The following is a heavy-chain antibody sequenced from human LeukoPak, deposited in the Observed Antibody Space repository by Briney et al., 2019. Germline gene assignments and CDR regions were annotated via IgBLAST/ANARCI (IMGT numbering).Heavy chain of an antibody. Sequence: GGSLRLYCAASGFTFSDYYMSWIRQAPGKGLEWDSYISSSGSTIYYADSVKGRFTISRDNAKNSLYLQMNSLRAEDTAVYYCARVGHSGYDEYDYWGQGTLVTVSS. CDR1: GFTFSDYY. V-gene: IGHV3-11*01. J-gene: IGHJ4*02. D-gene: IGHD5-12*01. CDR3: ARVGHSGYDEYDY. CDR2: ISSSGSTI.